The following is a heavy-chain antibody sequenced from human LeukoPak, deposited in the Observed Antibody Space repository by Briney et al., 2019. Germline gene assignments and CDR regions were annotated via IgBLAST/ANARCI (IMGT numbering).Heavy chain of an antibody. J-gene: IGHJ6*03. V-gene: IGHV3-21*01. Sequence: GGSLRLSCAASGFTFTDYSMTWVRQAPGKGLEWVSSISTVSTYKFYPDSVKGRFTISRDNAKNILYLQMSSLSAEDTAVYYCARDGSGFYLYYYMDVWGRGTPVTVSS. CDR2: ISTVSTYK. CDR1: GFTFTDYS. CDR3: ARDGSGFYLYYYMDV. D-gene: IGHD3-3*01.